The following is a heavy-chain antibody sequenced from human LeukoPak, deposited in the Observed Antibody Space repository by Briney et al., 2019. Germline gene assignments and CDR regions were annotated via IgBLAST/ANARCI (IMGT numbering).Heavy chain of an antibody. CDR3: AGVLVLRFLEWLFPD. D-gene: IGHD3-3*01. CDR1: GGSISSSSYY. V-gene: IGHV4-39*07. J-gene: IGHJ4*02. CDR2: IYYSGST. Sequence: SETLSLTCTVSGGSISSSSYYWGWIRQPPGKGLEWIGSIYYSGSTYYNPSLKSRVTISVDTSKNQFSLKLSSVTAADTAVYYCAGVLVLRFLEWLFPDWGQGTLVTVSS.